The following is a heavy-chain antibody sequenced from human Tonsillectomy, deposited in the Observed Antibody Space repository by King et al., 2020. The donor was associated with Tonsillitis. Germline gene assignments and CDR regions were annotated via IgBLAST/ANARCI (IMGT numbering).Heavy chain of an antibody. Sequence: QLVQSGAEVKKPGESLKISCQGSGYNFASTWIGWVLQMPGQGLEWMGIIYPGDSDTRYSPSFQAQVTISAATSFSTAYLQWGSLKASDTAMYYCARQGASVTRFYYYDHMDVWGNGTTVTVSS. J-gene: IGHJ6*03. CDR3: ARQGASVTRFYYYDHMDV. D-gene: IGHD2-21*02. CDR2: IYPGDSDT. CDR1: GYNFASTW. V-gene: IGHV5-51*01.